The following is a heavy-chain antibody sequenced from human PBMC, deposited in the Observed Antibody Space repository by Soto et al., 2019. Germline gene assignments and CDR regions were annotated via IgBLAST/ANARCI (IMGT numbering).Heavy chain of an antibody. D-gene: IGHD3-22*01. V-gene: IGHV1-46*03. CDR3: ARGGDYHDSSGLDAFDI. CDR2: INPSGGST. Sequence: ASVKVSCKASGYTFTSYYMHWVRQAPGQGLEWMGIINPSGGSTSYAQKFQGRVTMTRDTSTSTVYMELSSLRSEDTAVYYCARGGDYHDSSGLDAFDIWGQGTMVTVSS. CDR1: GYTFTSYY. J-gene: IGHJ3*02.